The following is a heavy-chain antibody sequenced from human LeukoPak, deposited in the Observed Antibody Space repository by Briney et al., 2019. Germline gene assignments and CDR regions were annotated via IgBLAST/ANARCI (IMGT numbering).Heavy chain of an antibody. V-gene: IGHV3-21*01. J-gene: IGHJ4*02. CDR3: ARDSVGDYGLDY. CDR1: ALTLTSYS. D-gene: IGHD4-17*01. Sequence: GESLRLAWAPDALTLTSYSMNCDSQAARDGLEWVSASSSSSSYIYYVASVNGGFTISSDNAKNSLYLQMLSLIAEDTAVYYCARDSVGDYGLDYWGQGTLVTVSS. CDR2: SSSSSSYI.